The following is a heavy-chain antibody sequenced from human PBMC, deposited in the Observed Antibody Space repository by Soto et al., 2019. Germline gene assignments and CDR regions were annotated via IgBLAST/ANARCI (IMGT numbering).Heavy chain of an antibody. V-gene: IGHV3-11*01. Sequence: GGSLRLSCAASGFTFSDYYMSWIRQAPGKGLEWVSYISSSGSTIYYADSVKGRFTISRDNAKNSLYLQMNSLRAEDTAVYYCARDLMDSSGWYSFKHWGQGTLVTVSS. CDR1: GFTFSDYY. J-gene: IGHJ1*01. D-gene: IGHD6-19*01. CDR3: ARDLMDSSGWYSFKH. CDR2: ISSSGSTI.